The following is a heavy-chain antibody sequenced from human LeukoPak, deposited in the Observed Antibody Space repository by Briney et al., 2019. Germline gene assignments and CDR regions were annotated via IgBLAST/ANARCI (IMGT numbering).Heavy chain of an antibody. CDR1: GGSISSSSYY. J-gene: IGHJ4*02. D-gene: IGHD3-10*01. Sequence: SETLSLTCTVSGGSISSSSYYWGWIRQPPGKGLEWIGSIYYSGSTNYNPSLKSRVTISVDTSKNEFSLKLTSVTAADTAVYYCAREANYYGSGSYFEGTFDYWGQGSLVTVSS. V-gene: IGHV4-39*07. CDR3: AREANYYGSGSYFEGTFDY. CDR2: IYYSGST.